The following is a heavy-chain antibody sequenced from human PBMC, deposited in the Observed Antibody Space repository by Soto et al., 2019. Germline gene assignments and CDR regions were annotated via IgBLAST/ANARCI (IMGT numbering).Heavy chain of an antibody. V-gene: IGHV3-33*01. J-gene: IGHJ4*02. CDR2: IWNDGSNE. CDR3: ARDQTDSGGYSDS. CDR1: GFTFSSYG. D-gene: IGHD3-22*01. Sequence: VGSLRLSCEASGFTFSSYGMHWVRQAPGKGLEWVAIIWNDGSNEYYADSVKGRFTISRDNSKNTLYLQVSNLRAEDTAVYFCARDQTDSGGYSDSWGQGTLVTVSS.